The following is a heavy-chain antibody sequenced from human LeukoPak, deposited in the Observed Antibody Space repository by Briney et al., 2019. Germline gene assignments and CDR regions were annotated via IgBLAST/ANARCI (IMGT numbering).Heavy chain of an antibody. D-gene: IGHD1-7*01. J-gene: IGHJ4*02. CDR1: GGSFSGYY. CDR2: INHSGST. CDR3: ARGVVTGTTGFDY. Sequence: PSKTLSLTCAVYGGSFSGYYWSWIRQPPGKGLEWIGEINHSGSTNYNPSLKSRVTISVDTSKNQFSLKLSSVTAADTAVYYCARGVVTGTTGFDYWGQGTLVTVSS. V-gene: IGHV4-34*01.